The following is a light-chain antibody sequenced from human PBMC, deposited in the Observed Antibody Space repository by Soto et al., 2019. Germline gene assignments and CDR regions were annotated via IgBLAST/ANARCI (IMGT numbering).Light chain of an antibody. CDR1: QTITKY. Sequence: DIQMTQSPSSLSASVGDRVTITCRASQTITKYLNWYQQKPGKAPKLLIFAASSLQSGVPSRFSGSGSGTDFTLTISSLQPADSATYFCQQSNSAPLTFGGGTKVEIK. J-gene: IGKJ4*01. CDR3: QQSNSAPLT. V-gene: IGKV1-39*01. CDR2: AAS.